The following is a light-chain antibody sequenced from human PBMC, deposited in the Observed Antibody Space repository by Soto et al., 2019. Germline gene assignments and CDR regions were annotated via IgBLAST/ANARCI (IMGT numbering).Light chain of an antibody. CDR2: GAS. CDR1: QGISNS. V-gene: IGKV1-17*03. Sequence: DIQMTQSPSAMSASLGDRVTITCRASQGISNSLAWFQQKPGRVPKRLIYGASTLQSWAPSRFSGSASGAAFTLTISSLQPEAFETYYCLQYNSYQLNFGRGTKADI. J-gene: IGKJ4*01. CDR3: LQYNSYQLN.